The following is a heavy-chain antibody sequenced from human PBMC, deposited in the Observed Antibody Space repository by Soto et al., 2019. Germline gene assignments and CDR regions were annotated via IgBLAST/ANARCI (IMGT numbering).Heavy chain of an antibody. V-gene: IGHV4-34*01. J-gene: IGHJ6*02. D-gene: IGHD6-6*01. Sequence: QVQLQQWGAEVLKPSETLSLTCVVNGGSFSGYYWSWIRQSPGKGLEWIGEINDSGITDSNPSLESRVTISVDMSKNQFSVNLKSVTAADSAVYHCARGRSSVPDRRGIGYYGLDVWGQGTTVTVSS. CDR3: ARGRSSVPDRRGIGYYGLDV. CDR2: INDSGIT. CDR1: GGSFSGYY.